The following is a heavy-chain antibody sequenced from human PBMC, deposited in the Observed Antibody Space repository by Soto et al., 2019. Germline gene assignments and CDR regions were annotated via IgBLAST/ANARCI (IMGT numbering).Heavy chain of an antibody. J-gene: IGHJ4*02. V-gene: IGHV1-18*01. D-gene: IGHD3-3*02. Sequence: ASVKVSCKASGYTFTSYGISWVRQAPGQGLERMGWISAYNGNTNYAQKLQGRVTTTTDTSTSTAYMELRSLRSEDTAVYYCARVQRLAVPLVGYYFGYWGQGNLVTVSS. CDR2: ISAYNGNT. CDR3: ARVQRLAVPLVGYYFGY. CDR1: GYTFTSYG.